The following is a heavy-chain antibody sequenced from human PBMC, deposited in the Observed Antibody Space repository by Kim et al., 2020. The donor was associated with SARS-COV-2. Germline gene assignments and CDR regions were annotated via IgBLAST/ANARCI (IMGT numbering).Heavy chain of an antibody. Sequence: GGSLRLSCVVSGLTFRRYTMNWVRQAPGRGLEWVSYISADAAFIYYADSVRGRFTISRDNAKNSLYLEMNSLTDADTAVYYCTTPEPYGGNPLDFWGQGT. D-gene: IGHD2-15*01. CDR2: ISADAAFI. V-gene: IGHV3-48*02. CDR1: GLTFRRYT. CDR3: TTPEPYGGNPLDF. J-gene: IGHJ4*03.